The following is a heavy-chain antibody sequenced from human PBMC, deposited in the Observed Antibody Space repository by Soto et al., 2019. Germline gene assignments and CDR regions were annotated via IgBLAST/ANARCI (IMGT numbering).Heavy chain of an antibody. CDR1: GYSFTSYW. CDR3: ARDEQLVQAYYYYGMDV. J-gene: IGHJ6*02. CDR2: IGPSDSYT. D-gene: IGHD6-6*01. V-gene: IGHV5-10-1*01. Sequence: PGESLKISCKGSGYSFTSYWISWVRQMPGKGLEWMGRIGPSDSYTNYSPSFQGHVTISADKSISTAYLQWSSLKASDTAMYYCARDEQLVQAYYYYGMDVWGQGTTVTVSS.